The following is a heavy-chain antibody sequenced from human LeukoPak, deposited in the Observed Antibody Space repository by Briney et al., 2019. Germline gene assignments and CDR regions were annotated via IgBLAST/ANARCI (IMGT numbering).Heavy chain of an antibody. J-gene: IGHJ4*02. CDR3: ARGYDSSAYYPFNY. CDR2: NSDSGST. V-gene: IGHV4-59*11. CDR1: GGSLSTHH. D-gene: IGHD3-22*01. Sequence: SETLSLTCVVSGGSLSTHHWSWIRQSPGRGLEWIGYNSDSGSTNYNPSLKSRVTISVDTSKNQFSLMLSSVTAADTAVYYCARGYDSSAYYPFNYWGQGTLVTVSS.